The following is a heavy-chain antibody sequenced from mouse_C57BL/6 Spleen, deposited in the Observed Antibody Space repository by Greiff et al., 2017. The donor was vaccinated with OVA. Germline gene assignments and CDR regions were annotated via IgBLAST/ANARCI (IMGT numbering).Heavy chain of an antibody. Sequence: VQLKESGPELVKPGASVKISCKASGYSFTDYNMNWVKQSNGKSLEWIGVINPNYGTTSDNQKFKGKATLTVDQSSSTAYMQLNSLTSEDSAVYYWARPGYSNYGAWFAYWGQGTLVTVAA. CDR3: ARPGYSNYGAWFAY. CDR2: INPNYGTT. J-gene: IGHJ3*01. CDR1: GYSFTDYN. D-gene: IGHD2-5*01. V-gene: IGHV1-39*01.